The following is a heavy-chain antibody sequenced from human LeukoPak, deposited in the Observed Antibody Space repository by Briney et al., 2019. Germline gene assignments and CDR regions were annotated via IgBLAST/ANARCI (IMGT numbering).Heavy chain of an antibody. CDR1: GFTFSSYA. J-gene: IGHJ3*02. CDR2: ISYDGSNK. CDR3: AREVKDPEHDAFDI. D-gene: IGHD1/OR15-1a*01. V-gene: IGHV3-30-3*01. Sequence: GGSLGLSCAASGFTFSSYAMHWVRQAPGKGLEWVAVISYDGSNKYYADSVKGRFTISRDNSKNTLYLQMNSLRAEDTAVYYCAREVKDPEHDAFDIWGQGTMVTVSS.